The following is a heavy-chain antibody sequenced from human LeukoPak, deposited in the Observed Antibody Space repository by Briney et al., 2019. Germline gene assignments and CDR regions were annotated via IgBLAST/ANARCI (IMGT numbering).Heavy chain of an antibody. J-gene: IGHJ4*02. CDR1: GGSISSSSYY. CDR3: ARQTGSGLFILP. V-gene: IGHV4-39*01. CDR2: IYYTGNT. D-gene: IGHD3/OR15-3a*01. Sequence: PSETLSLTCTVSGGSISSSSYYWGWIRQPPGKGLEWIGSIYYTGNTYYNASLKSQVSISIDMSKNQFSLKITSVTAADTGVYYCARQTGSGLFILPGGQGTLATVSS.